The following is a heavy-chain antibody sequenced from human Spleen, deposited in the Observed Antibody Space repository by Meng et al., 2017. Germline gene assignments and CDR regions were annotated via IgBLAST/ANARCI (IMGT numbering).Heavy chain of an antibody. D-gene: IGHD2-21*02. Sequence: EVQLVESGGGLVKPGGSLRLSCAASGFTFSSYSMNWVRQAPGKGLEWVSSISSSSSYIYYADSVKGRFTISRDNAKNSLYLQMNSLRAEDTAVYYCARSGDPVVVTGGFDYWGQGTLVTVSS. J-gene: IGHJ4*02. CDR1: GFTFSSYS. V-gene: IGHV3-21*01. CDR2: ISSSSSYI. CDR3: ARSGDPVVVTGGFDY.